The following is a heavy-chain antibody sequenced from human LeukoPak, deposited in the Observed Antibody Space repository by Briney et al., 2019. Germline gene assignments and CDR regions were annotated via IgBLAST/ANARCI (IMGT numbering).Heavy chain of an antibody. CDR2: ISGSGGST. CDR1: GFTFSSYA. V-gene: IGHV3-23*01. CDR3: AKGPRKNISTGYYKSHFFDY. D-gene: IGHD3-9*01. J-gene: IGHJ4*02. Sequence: GGSLRLSCAVSGFTFSSYAMSWVRQAPGKGLEWVSDISGSGGSTYYADSVKGRFTISRDNSKNTLYLQMNSLRAEDTAVYFCAKGPRKNISTGYYKSHFFDYWGQGTLVTVSS.